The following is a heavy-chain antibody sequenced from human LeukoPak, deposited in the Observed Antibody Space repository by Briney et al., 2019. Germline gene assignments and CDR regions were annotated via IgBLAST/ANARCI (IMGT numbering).Heavy chain of an antibody. D-gene: IGHD1-26*01. CDR3: ARGRGRYRGSHKAWYFDL. CDR2: IYYSGST. CDR1: GDSISSYY. J-gene: IGHJ2*01. V-gene: IGHV4-59*01. Sequence: SETLSLTCTVSGDSISSYYWSWIRQPPGKGLEWIGYIYYSGSTNYNPSFKSRVTISVDAYKNQFSLKLRSVTAADKAVFYCARGRGRYRGSHKAWYFDLWGRGTLVTVSS.